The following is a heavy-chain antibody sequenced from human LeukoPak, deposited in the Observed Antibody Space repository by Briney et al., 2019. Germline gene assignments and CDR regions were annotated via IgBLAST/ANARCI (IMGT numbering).Heavy chain of an antibody. J-gene: IGHJ4*02. CDR2: IKQDGSEK. V-gene: IGHV3-7*03. CDR3: ARDTVSYYYDSSGYYPYYFDY. D-gene: IGHD3-22*01. Sequence: GGSLRLSCAASGFTFNSYWMSWVRQAPGKGLEWVANIKQDGSEKYYVDSVKGRFTISRDNAKNSLYLQMNSLRAEDTAVYYCARDTVSYYYDSSGYYPYYFDYWGQGTLVTVSS. CDR1: GFTFNSYW.